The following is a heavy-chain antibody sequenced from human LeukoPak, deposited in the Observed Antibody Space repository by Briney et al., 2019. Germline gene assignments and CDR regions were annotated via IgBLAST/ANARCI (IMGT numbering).Heavy chain of an antibody. CDR3: ARDPAGSAFDI. J-gene: IGHJ3*02. D-gene: IGHD6-13*01. CDR2: ISGSGGST. V-gene: IGHV3-23*01. Sequence: GGSLRLSCAASGFTFSSYAMSWVRQAPGKGLEWVSAISGSGGSTYYADSVKGRFTISRDNAKNSLYLQMNSLRAEDTALYHCARDPAGSAFDIWGQGTMVTVSS. CDR1: GFTFSSYA.